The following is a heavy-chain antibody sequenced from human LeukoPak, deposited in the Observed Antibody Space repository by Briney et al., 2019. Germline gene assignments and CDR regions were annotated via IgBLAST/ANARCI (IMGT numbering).Heavy chain of an antibody. V-gene: IGHV4-34*01. CDR2: INHSGST. Sequence: SETLSLTCAVYGGSLRGYYWSWIRHPPGKGLEWIGQINHSGSTNYNPYLKSRVTISVDTSKNQFSLKLSSVTAADTAVYYCARAYSSSWYVWYYFDYWGQGTLVTVSS. D-gene: IGHD6-13*01. CDR1: GGSLRGYY. CDR3: ARAYSSSWYVWYYFDY. J-gene: IGHJ4*02.